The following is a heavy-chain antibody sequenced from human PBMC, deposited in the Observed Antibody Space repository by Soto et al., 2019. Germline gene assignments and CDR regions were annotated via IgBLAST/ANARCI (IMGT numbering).Heavy chain of an antibody. V-gene: IGHV4-34*01. CDR3: ARGPPRVKRHDAFDI. CDR2: INHSGST. Sequence: PSETLSLTCAVYGGSFSGYYWSWIRQPPGKGLEWIGEINHSGSTNYNPSLKSRVTISVDTSKNQFSLKLSSVTAADTAVYYCARGPPRVKRHDAFDIWGQGTMVTVSS. CDR1: GGSFSGYY. J-gene: IGHJ3*02. D-gene: IGHD2-21*01.